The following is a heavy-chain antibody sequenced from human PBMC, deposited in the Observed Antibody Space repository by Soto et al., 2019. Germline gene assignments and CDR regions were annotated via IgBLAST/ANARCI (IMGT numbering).Heavy chain of an antibody. CDR1: VGSISSGDYY. D-gene: IGHD5-18*01. CDR2: IYYSGNT. J-gene: IGHJ3*01. V-gene: IGHV4-30-4*01. Sequence: QVQLQESGPGLVKPSQTLSLTCTVSVGSISSGDYYWGWIRQPPGKGLEWIGYIYYSGNTYYNPSPQSRFIMSVDTSKNQFSLRLSSVTAADTAVYYCARAQDTAMVIDAFDLWGQGTLVTVSS. CDR3: ARAQDTAMVIDAFDL.